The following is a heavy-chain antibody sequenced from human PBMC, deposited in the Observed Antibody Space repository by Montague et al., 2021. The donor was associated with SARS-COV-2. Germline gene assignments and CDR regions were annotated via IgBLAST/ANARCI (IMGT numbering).Heavy chain of an antibody. Sequence: SETLSLTCAVHGGSFSTYSWNWIRQPPGKGLEWIGEIHHSGSTNYNPSLKSRVTISADTSKNQFSLKLTSVAAADTAVYYCARLGDGVVPSPIVGVGPYYSYYYGDVWGKGTTVTVSS. D-gene: IGHD3-22*01. V-gene: IGHV4-34*01. CDR3: ARLGDGVVPSPIVGVGPYYSYYYGDV. CDR1: GGSFSTYS. J-gene: IGHJ6*03. CDR2: IHHSGST.